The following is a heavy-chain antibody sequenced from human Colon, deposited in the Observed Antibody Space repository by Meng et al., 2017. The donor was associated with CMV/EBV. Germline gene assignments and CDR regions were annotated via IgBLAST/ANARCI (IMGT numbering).Heavy chain of an antibody. Sequence: GGPLRLSCAASGFTFSTYEMNWVRQPPGKGLEWVSFISASGSTIYYADSVKGRFTISRDNAKNSLYLQMNSLRPDDTAVYYCTRVANYLDYWGQGTLVTVSS. J-gene: IGHJ4*02. V-gene: IGHV3-48*03. CDR3: TRVANYLDY. CDR2: ISASGSTI. CDR1: GFTFSTYE.